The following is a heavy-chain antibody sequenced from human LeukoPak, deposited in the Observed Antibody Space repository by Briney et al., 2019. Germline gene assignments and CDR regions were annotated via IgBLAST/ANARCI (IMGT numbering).Heavy chain of an antibody. D-gene: IGHD6-6*01. CDR1: GFTFSSYW. CDR3: ARDPGGSSSIAARFDY. V-gene: IGHV3-74*01. Sequence: GGSLRLSCAASGFTFSSYWMHWVRQAPGKGLVWVSRINTDGSSTSYADSVKGRFTISRDNAKNTLYLQMNSLRAEDTAVYYCARDPGGSSSIAARFDYWGQGTLVTVSS. CDR2: INTDGSST. J-gene: IGHJ4*02.